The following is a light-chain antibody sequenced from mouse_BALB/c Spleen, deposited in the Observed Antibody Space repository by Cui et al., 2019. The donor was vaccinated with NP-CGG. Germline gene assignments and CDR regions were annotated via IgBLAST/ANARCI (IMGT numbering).Light chain of an antibody. V-gene: IGLV1*01. J-gene: IGLJ1*01. CDR2: GTN. CDR3: ALWYSNHWV. CDR1: TGAVTINNY. Sequence: QAVVTQESGTPTSPGETVTLTCRSSTGAVTINNYANWVQEKPDHLFTGLIGGTNNRAPGVPARFSGSLIGDKAALTITGAQTEDEAIYFCALWYSNHWVFGGGTKLTDL.